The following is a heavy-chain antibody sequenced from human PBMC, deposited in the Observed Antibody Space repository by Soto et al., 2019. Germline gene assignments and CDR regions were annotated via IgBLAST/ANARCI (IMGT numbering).Heavy chain of an antibody. CDR1: GYSFASYW. CDR2: IYPGDSDT. V-gene: IGHV5-51*01. J-gene: IGHJ6*02. Sequence: PGESLKISCQGSGYSFASYWIGWVRQMPGKDLEWMGIIYPGDSDTKYNPSFQGQVTISADKSITTTYLRWTSLKASDTAIYYCAASIFYYGMDVWGQGTTVTVS. CDR3: AASIFYYGMDV.